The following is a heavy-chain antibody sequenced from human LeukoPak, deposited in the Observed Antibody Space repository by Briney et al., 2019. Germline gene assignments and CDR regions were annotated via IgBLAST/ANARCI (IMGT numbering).Heavy chain of an antibody. CDR1: GFTVNSNY. J-gene: IGHJ4*02. Sequence: GGSLRLSCAASGFTVNSNYMSWVRQAPGKGLEWVSVIYSGGSTYYADSVKGRFTISRDNSKNTLYLQMNSLRAEDTAVYYCAREYGSGTGDYWGQGTLVTVSS. D-gene: IGHD3-10*01. CDR2: IYSGGST. V-gene: IGHV3-53*01. CDR3: AREYGSGTGDY.